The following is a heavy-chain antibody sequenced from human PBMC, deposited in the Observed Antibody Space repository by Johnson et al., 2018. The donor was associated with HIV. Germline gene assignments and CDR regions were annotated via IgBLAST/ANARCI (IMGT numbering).Heavy chain of an antibody. V-gene: IGHV3-66*02. Sequence: VHLVESGGGLVQPGGSLRLSCAASGFTVSSNYMSWVRQAPGKGLEWVSVIYSGGSTYYADSVKGRFTISRDNSKNTLYLQMNSLRAEDTAVYYCARAGAVGFDAFDIWGQGTMVTVSS. CDR2: IYSGGST. J-gene: IGHJ3*02. CDR1: GFTVSSNY. CDR3: ARAGAVGFDAFDI. D-gene: IGHD6-19*01.